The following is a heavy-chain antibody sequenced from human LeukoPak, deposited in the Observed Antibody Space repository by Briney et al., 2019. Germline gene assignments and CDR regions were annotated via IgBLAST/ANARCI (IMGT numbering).Heavy chain of an antibody. V-gene: IGHV4-39*01. CDR2: IYYSGST. J-gene: IGHJ4*02. CDR3: AGSGPTVSSPYYFDY. CDR1: GGSISSSGYY. Sequence: NPSETLSLTCTVSGGSISSSGYYWGWIRQPPGKGLEWIGSIYYSGSTYYNPSLKSRVTISVDTSKNQFSLKLSSVTAADTAVYYCAGSGPTVSSPYYFDYWGQGTLVTVSS. D-gene: IGHD4-17*01.